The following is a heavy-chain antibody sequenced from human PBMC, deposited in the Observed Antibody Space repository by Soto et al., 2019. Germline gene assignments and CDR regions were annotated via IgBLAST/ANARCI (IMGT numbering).Heavy chain of an antibody. J-gene: IGHJ6*03. V-gene: IGHV1-8*01. CDR1: GYTLTSYD. CDR3: ARGPYSSGWTEYYYYYMDV. Sequence: ASVKVSCKASGYTLTSYDINWGRQATGQGLEWMGWMNPNSGNTGYAQKFQGRVTMTRNTSISTAYMELSSLRSEDTAVYYCARGPYSSGWTEYYYYYMDVWGKGTTVTV. CDR2: MNPNSGNT. D-gene: IGHD6-19*01.